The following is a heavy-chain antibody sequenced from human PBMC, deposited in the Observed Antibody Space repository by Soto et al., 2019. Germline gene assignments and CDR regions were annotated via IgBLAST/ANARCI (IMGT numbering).Heavy chain of an antibody. CDR3: ATEDRYCSSTSCYTDWFDP. D-gene: IGHD2-2*02. CDR2: IYYSGST. CDR1: GGSISSSSYY. J-gene: IGHJ5*02. Sequence: SETLSLTCTVSGGSISSSSYYWGWIRQPPGKGLEWIGSIYYSGSTYYNPSLKSRVTISVDTSKNQFSLKLSSVTAADTAVYYCATEDRYCSSTSCYTDWFDPWGQGTLVTVSS. V-gene: IGHV4-39*01.